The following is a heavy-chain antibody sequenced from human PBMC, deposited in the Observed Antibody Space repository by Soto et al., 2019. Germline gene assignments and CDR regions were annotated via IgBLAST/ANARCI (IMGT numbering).Heavy chain of an antibody. V-gene: IGHV3-23*01. CDR1: GFSFSSYA. CDR2: IGAGGDGT. CDR3: ADGGRYAYY. J-gene: IGHJ4*02. D-gene: IGHD1-26*01. Sequence: EVQLLESGGDLVQPGGSLRLSCAASGFSFSSYAMGWVRQAPGKGLDWVSSIGAGGDGTYYADSVKGRFTISRDNSKNTVYLQMNSLRAEDTAVYYCADGGRYAYYWGQGTLVTVSS.